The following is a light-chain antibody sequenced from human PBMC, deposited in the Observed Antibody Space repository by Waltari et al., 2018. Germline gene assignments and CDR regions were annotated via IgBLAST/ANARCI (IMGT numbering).Light chain of an antibody. CDR2: KDN. CDR1: SSKHGTHF. J-gene: IGLJ3*02. V-gene: IGLV1-47*01. Sequence: QSVLTQPPSTSGNPGQRVTIPCYGSSSKHGTHFVSFYQQLPGTAPKLLIFKDNQRPSGVPDRFSDSRSGTSASLAISGLRSEDEADYYCAAWDDSLSRLVFGGGTKLTVL. CDR3: AAWDDSLSRLV.